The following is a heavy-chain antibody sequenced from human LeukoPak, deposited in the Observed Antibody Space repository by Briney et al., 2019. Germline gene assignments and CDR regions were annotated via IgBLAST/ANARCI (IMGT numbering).Heavy chain of an antibody. V-gene: IGHV3-74*01. Sequence: GGSLRLSCAASGFTISSYWMHWVRQAPGKGLVLHSRINEDGSNINYADSVKGRFPVSRDNAKSTVYLQMNSLRAEDTAVYYCTRALGYCSSSTARCEHHWGQGTLVSVSS. CDR3: TRALGYCSSSTARCEHH. D-gene: IGHD2-2*01. CDR2: INEDGSNI. J-gene: IGHJ5*02. CDR1: GFTISSYW.